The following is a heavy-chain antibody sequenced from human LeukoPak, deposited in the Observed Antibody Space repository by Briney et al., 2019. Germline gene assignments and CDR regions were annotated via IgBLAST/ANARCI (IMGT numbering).Heavy chain of an antibody. CDR3: AKDGSGSYYMDV. D-gene: IGHD3-22*01. Sequence: GGSLRLSCAASGFTLNSYSMVWVRQAPGKGLEWVSSMSSSKSYIHYADSVKGRFTISGDNAKNSLYLQMNSLRAEDMALYYCAKDGSGSYYMDVWGKGTTVTVSS. CDR1: GFTLNSYS. CDR2: MSSSKSYI. V-gene: IGHV3-21*04. J-gene: IGHJ6*03.